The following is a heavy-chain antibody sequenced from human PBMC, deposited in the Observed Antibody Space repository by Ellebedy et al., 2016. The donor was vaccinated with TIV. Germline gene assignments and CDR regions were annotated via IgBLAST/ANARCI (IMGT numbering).Heavy chain of an antibody. V-gene: IGHV3-74*01. CDR2: INRDGSSA. D-gene: IGHD6-19*01. J-gene: IGHJ4*02. Sequence: GESLKISCAASGFTFSNYWIHWVRQAPGKGLVWLSRINRDGSSANYADSVKGRFSISRDNSKNTLYVQMNSLRAEDTAVYYCARERRDQWLIDYWGQGTLVTVSS. CDR1: GFTFSNYW. CDR3: ARERRDQWLIDY.